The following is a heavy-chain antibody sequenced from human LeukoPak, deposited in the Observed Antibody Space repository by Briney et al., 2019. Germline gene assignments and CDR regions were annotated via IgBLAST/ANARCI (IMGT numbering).Heavy chain of an antibody. D-gene: IGHD2/OR15-2a*01. CDR2: IKEDGSEK. J-gene: IGHJ4*02. Sequence: GGSLRLSCAASGFTFSTYWMTWVRQAPGKGLEGVASIKEDGSEKYYVDSVQGRFTISRDNAKSSMYLQMNSLRAEDTGAYYCARGGYYRFEYWGQGTLVTVSS. V-gene: IGHV3-7*01. CDR3: ARGGYYRFEY. CDR1: GFTFSTYW.